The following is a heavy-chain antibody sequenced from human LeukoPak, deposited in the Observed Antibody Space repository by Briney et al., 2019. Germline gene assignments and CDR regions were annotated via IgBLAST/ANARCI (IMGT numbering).Heavy chain of an antibody. J-gene: IGHJ4*02. V-gene: IGHV1-24*01. D-gene: IGHD2-21*02. CDR1: GYTLTELS. CDR2: FDPEDGET. Sequence: ASVKVSCKVSGYTLTELSMHWVRQAPGKGLEWMGGFDPEDGETIYAQKFQGRVTMTEDTSTDTAYMELSSLRSEDTAVYYCATGPAYCGGDCYSDYWGQGTLVTVSS. CDR3: ATGPAYCGGDCYSDY.